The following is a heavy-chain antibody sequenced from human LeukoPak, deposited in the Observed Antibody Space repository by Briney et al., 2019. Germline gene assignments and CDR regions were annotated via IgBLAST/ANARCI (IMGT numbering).Heavy chain of an antibody. CDR3: ARRVIHNGYYYFGMDV. J-gene: IGHJ6*02. CDR2: INHSGST. D-gene: IGHD2-8*01. CDR1: GGYFRGYD. V-gene: IGHV4-34*01. Sequence: SETLSLTCAVYGGYFRGYDWRWIRQPPGKGLEWIGEINHSGSTNYNPSLKSRVTISVDTSKNQFSLKLSSVTAADTAVYNWARRVIHNGYYYFGMDVGGRGTTVTVSS.